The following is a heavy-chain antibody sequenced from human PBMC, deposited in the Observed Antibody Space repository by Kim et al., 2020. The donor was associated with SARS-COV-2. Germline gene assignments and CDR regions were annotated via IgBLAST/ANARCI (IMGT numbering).Heavy chain of an antibody. Sequence: SETLSLTCTVSGGSISSGGYYWSWIRQHPGKGLEWIGYIYYSGSTYYNPSLKSRVTISVDTSKNQFSLKLSSVTAADTAVYYCARGESGYDFYYYYGMDVWGQGTTVTVSS. CDR3: ARGESGYDFYYYYGMDV. CDR1: GGSISSGGYY. CDR2: IYYSGST. D-gene: IGHD5-12*01. V-gene: IGHV4-31*03. J-gene: IGHJ6*02.